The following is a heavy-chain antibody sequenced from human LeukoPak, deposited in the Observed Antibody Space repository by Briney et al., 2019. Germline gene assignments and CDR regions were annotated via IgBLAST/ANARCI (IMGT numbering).Heavy chain of an antibody. Sequence: GGSLRLSCAASGFTFSDYYMSWIRQAPGKGLEWVSYISSSGSTIYYADSVKGRFTISRDNAKNSLYLQMNSLRAEDTAVYYCARDARYGSGSYRFYYFDYWGQGTLVTVSS. CDR1: GFTFSDYY. CDR2: ISSSGSTI. J-gene: IGHJ4*02. V-gene: IGHV3-11*01. D-gene: IGHD3-10*01. CDR3: ARDARYGSGSYRFYYFDY.